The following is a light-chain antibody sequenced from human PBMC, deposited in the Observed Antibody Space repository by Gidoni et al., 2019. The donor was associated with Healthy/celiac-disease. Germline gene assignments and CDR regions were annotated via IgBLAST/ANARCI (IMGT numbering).Light chain of an antibody. CDR1: QSVSSSY. J-gene: IGKJ1*01. CDR3: QQYGSSPIT. V-gene: IGKV3-20*01. CDR2: GAS. Sequence: EIVLTPSPGTLSLSPGERATLSCRASQSVSSSYLACYQQKPGQAPRLLIYGASSRATCIPDRVSGSGSGTNFTLTISRLEPEDFAVYYCQQYGSSPITFGQGTKVEIK.